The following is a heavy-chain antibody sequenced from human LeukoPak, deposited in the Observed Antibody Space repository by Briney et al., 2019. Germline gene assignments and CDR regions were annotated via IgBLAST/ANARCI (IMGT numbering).Heavy chain of an antibody. D-gene: IGHD6-13*01. J-gene: IGHJ5*02. CDR3: ARAIAAAQFDP. CDR2: IIAYNGNT. CDR1: GYTFTSYG. Sequence: GASVKVSCKASGYTFTSYGISWVRQAPGQGLEWMGWIIAYNGNTNYAQKLQGRVTMTTDTSTSAAYMELRSLRSDDTAVYYCARAIAAAQFDPWGQGTLVTVSS. V-gene: IGHV1-18*01.